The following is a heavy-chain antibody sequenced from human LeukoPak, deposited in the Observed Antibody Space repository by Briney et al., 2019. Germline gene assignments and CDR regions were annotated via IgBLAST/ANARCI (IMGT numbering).Heavy chain of an antibody. CDR1: GGTFSSYA. J-gene: IGHJ6*02. CDR2: IIPILGIA. V-gene: IGHV1-69*04. Sequence: SVKVSCKASGGTFSSYAISWVRQAPGQGLEWMGRIIPILGIANYAQKFQGRVTITADKSTSTACMELSSLRSEDTAVYYCAAIPPAGTSWPLYVWGQGTTVTVSS. D-gene: IGHD2-2*01. CDR3: AAIPPAGTSWPLYV.